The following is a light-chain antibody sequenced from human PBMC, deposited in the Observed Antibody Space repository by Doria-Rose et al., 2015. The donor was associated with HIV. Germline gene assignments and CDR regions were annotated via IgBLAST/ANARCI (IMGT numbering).Light chain of an antibody. Sequence: IQPASVSGSPGQSITISCTGTSSDVGGYNYVSWYQQHPGKAPKLMIYDVSKRPSGVSNRFSGSKSGNTASLTISGLQAEDEADYYCSSYTSSSTYVFGTGTKVTVL. CDR2: DVS. V-gene: IGLV2-14*01. CDR3: SSYTSSSTYV. J-gene: IGLJ1*01. CDR1: SSDVGGYNY.